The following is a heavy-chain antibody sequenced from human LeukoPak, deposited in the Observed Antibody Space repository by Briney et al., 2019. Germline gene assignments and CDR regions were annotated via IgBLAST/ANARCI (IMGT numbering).Heavy chain of an antibody. CDR2: IYSGGST. D-gene: IGHD3-9*01. V-gene: IGHV3-NL1*01. CDR3: ARGLTSPYWYFDL. CDR1: GFTFSSYG. Sequence: GGSLRLSCAASGFTFSSYGMYWVRQAPGKGLEWVSVIYSGGSTSYADSVKGRFTISRHNSKNTLYLQMNSLRADDTAVYYCARGLTSPYWYFDLWGRGTLVTVSS. J-gene: IGHJ2*01.